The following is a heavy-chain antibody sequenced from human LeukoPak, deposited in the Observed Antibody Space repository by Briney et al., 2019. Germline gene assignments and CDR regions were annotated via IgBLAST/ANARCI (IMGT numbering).Heavy chain of an antibody. CDR1: GYTFTGYY. J-gene: IGHJ4*02. CDR3: ARVLGYYDSSGYGY. Sequence: ASVKVSCKASGYTFTGYYKHWVRQAPGQGLEWMGWINPNSGGTNYAQKFQGRVTMTRDTSISTAYMELSRLRSDDTAVYYRARVLGYYDSSGYGYWGQGTLVTVSS. CDR2: INPNSGGT. D-gene: IGHD3-22*01. V-gene: IGHV1-2*02.